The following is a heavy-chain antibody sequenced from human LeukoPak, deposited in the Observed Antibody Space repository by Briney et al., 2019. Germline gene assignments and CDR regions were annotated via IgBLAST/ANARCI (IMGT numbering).Heavy chain of an antibody. CDR3: ARSRATYYYDSTLAYDY. J-gene: IGHJ4*02. CDR2: INPNSGGT. Sequence: ASVKVSCKASGYTFTGYYMHWVRQAPGQGLEGMGCINPNSGGTNYAQKFQGRVTMTRDTSIRTAYMEVSRLRSDDTAVYYCARSRATYYYDSTLAYDYWGQGTLGTVSS. V-gene: IGHV1-2*02. CDR1: GYTFTGYY. D-gene: IGHD3-22*01.